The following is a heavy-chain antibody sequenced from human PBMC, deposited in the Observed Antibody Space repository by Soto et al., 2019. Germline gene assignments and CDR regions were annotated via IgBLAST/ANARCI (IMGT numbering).Heavy chain of an antibody. CDR3: AREWGQLPRPWDYYYCMDV. CDR1: GDSVSSNSAA. CDR2: TYYRSKWYN. D-gene: IGHD2-2*01. V-gene: IGHV6-1*01. Sequence: SQTPSLTCAISGDSVSSNSAAWNWTRQSPSRGLEWLGRTYYRSKWYNDYAGSVKSRITINPDTSKNQFSLHLNSVTPEDTAVYYGAREWGQLPRPWDYYYCMDVWGQGTTVTVSS. J-gene: IGHJ6*02.